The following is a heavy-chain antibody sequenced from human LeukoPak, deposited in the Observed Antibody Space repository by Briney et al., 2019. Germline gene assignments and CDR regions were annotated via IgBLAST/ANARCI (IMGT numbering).Heavy chain of an antibody. CDR3: ARAGWIITSGIDY. D-gene: IGHD3-10*01. J-gene: IGHJ4*02. Sequence: SETLSLTCTVYAGSVSSSTYYWGWIRQPPGKGLEWIGAIFHTGSTYYNPSLESRVTISVDTSKNEFSLNLNSVTAADTAVYYCARAGWIITSGIDYWGQGALVTVSS. CDR1: AGSVSSSTYY. V-gene: IGHV4-39*07. CDR2: IFHTGST.